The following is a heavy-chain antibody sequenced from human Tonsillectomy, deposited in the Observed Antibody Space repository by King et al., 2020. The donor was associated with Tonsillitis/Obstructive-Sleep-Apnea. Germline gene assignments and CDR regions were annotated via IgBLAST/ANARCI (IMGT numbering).Heavy chain of an antibody. CDR3: AREIIQGMGVYGMGGY. CDR2: INQDGSKK. V-gene: IGHV3-7*01. J-gene: IGHJ4*02. CDR1: GFTFSNYW. D-gene: IGHD2-8*01. Sequence: EVQLVESGGGLVQPGGSLRLSCAASGFTFSNYWMSWVRQAPGKGLEWVANINQDGSKKYYVDSVKGRFTISRDNAQNSLYLQMNSLRAEDTALYYCAREIIQGMGVYGMGGYWGQGTLVTVSS.